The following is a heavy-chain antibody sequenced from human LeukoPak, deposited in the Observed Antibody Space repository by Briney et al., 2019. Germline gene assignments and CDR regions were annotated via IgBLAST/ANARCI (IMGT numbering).Heavy chain of an antibody. D-gene: IGHD6-19*01. CDR1: GFTFSSYA. Sequence: PGGSLRLSCAASGFTFSSYAMSWVRQAPGKGLEWVSYIDSSSSTIYYADSVKGRFTISRDNAKNSLYLQMNSLRDEDTAVYYCANIQGSGWHLGYWGQGTLVTVSS. V-gene: IGHV3-48*02. CDR3: ANIQGSGWHLGY. J-gene: IGHJ4*02. CDR2: IDSSSSTI.